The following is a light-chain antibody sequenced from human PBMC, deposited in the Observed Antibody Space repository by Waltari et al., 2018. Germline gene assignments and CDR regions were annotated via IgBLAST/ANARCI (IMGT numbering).Light chain of an antibody. V-gene: IGKV3-15*01. CDR1: QSIGTN. CDR2: AAS. CDR3: QQYNNWPTYA. Sequence: ETVMTQSPVTLSVSPGKRATLSCRASQSIGTNLAWYQQKPGQAPRLLIFAASTRASGVPARFSGSGSGTEFTLTISSLQAEDFAVYYCQQYNNWPTYAFGQGTKLEI. J-gene: IGKJ2*01.